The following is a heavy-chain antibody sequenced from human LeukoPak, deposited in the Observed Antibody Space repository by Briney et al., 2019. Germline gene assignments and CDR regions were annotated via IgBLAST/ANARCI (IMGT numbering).Heavy chain of an antibody. Sequence: GESLKISCKGSGYNFANYWIAWVRQMPGKGLEGMGIIYPGDSNAKYNPSFQGPVTISADKSISTAYLQWSSLQASDTAIYYCARQQGSFSGGMDYWGQGTLVTVSS. CDR3: ARQQGSFSGGMDY. D-gene: IGHD5-12*01. CDR1: GYNFANYW. V-gene: IGHV5-51*01. J-gene: IGHJ4*02. CDR2: IYPGDSNA.